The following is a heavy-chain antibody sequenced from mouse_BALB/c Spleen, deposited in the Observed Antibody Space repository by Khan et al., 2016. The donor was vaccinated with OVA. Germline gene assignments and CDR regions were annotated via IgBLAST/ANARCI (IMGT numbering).Heavy chain of an antibody. D-gene: IGHD2-4*01. CDR2: ISYSGNN. CDR3: TRKDYYDYDPFPY. Sequence: EVQLQESGPGLVKPSQSLSLTCTVTGYSITSEYTWNWIRQFPGNKLEWMGFISYSGNNRNNPSLKSRISITRDTSKNQFFLQLNSVTSEDTATYYCTRKDYYDYDPFPYWGRGTLVTVSA. CDR1: GYSITSEYT. J-gene: IGHJ3*01. V-gene: IGHV3-2*02.